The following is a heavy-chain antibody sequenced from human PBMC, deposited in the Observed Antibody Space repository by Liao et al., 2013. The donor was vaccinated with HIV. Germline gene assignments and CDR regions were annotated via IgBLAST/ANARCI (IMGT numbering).Heavy chain of an antibody. D-gene: IGHD5-12*01. Sequence: QVQLQESGPGLVKPSQTLSLTCTVSGGSISSGDYYWSWIRQSPGKGLEWIGEIDHSGSTNYNPSLKSRVTLSVDTSKRQFSLRLSSVTAADTAVYYCARRATTTWRGYTYQKWPEDNWDQGTLVTVSS. CDR1: GGSISSGDYY. V-gene: IGHV4-30-4*08. CDR2: IDHSGST. CDR3: ARRATTTWRGYTYQKWPEDN. J-gene: IGHJ4*02.